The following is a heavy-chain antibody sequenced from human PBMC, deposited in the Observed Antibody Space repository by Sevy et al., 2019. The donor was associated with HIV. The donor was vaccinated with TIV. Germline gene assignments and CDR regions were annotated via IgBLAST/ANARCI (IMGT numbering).Heavy chain of an antibody. D-gene: IGHD2-15*01. CDR3: ARAYCSGGRCYSLAY. Sequence: ASVKVSCKVSGYTFTSYRITWVRQAPGQGLESMGWISPHNGDTKYAQKFQGRVTMITDTSTNTAYMELQSLGSDDTAIYYCARAYCSGGRCYSLAYWGQGTLVTVSS. CDR1: GYTFTSYR. J-gene: IGHJ4*02. V-gene: IGHV1-18*01. CDR2: ISPHNGDT.